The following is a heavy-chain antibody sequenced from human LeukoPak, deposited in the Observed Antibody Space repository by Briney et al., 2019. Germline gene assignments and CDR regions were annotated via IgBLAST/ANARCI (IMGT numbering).Heavy chain of an antibody. D-gene: IGHD1-26*01. V-gene: IGHV4-59*01. CDR1: GGSISSYY. CDR3: VRDRELTY. J-gene: IGHJ4*02. Sequence: SETLSLTCTVSGGSISSYYWSWIRQPPGKGLEWIGYIYYSGSTNYNPSLRSRVTISVDTSKNQFSLKLNSVTAADTAVYYCVRDRELTYWSQGTLVTVSS. CDR2: IYYSGST.